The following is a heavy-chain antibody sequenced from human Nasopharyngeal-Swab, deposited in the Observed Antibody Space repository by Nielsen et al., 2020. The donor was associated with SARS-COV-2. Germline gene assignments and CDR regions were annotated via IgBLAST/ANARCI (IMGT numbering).Heavy chain of an antibody. CDR3: TRCGGGCYSGRDY. CDR1: GFTFSGSA. J-gene: IGHJ4*02. V-gene: IGHV3-73*01. D-gene: IGHD2-15*01. Sequence: ESLKISCAASGFTFSGSAIHWVRQASGKGLEWVGRVRSKGNNYATAYSASVKGRFIIFRDDPTNTAYLQMNSLKTEDTAMYYCTRCGGGCYSGRDYWGQGTLVTVSS. CDR2: VRSKGNNYAT.